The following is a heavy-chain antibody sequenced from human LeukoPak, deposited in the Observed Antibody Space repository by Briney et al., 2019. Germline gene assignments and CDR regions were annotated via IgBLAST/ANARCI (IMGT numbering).Heavy chain of an antibody. V-gene: IGHV3-23*01. Sequence: GGSLRLSCAASGFTFSSYGMSWVRQAPGKGLEWVSAISGSGGSTYYADSVKGRFTISRDNSKNTLYLQMNSLRAEDTAVYYCANVPRNTGYYYYYMDVWGKGTTVTISS. CDR1: GFTFSSYG. D-gene: IGHD2-2*01. CDR3: ANVPRNTGYYYYYMDV. J-gene: IGHJ6*03. CDR2: ISGSGGST.